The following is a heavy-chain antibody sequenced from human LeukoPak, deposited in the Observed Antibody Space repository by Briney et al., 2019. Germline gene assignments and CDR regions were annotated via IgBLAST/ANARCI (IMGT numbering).Heavy chain of an antibody. CDR2: IYYSGST. J-gene: IGHJ5*02. CDR3: ARALGYGSGSYCTGDWFDP. D-gene: IGHD3-10*01. Sequence: PSESLSLTCTVSGGSIGSSSYYWGWIRQPPGKGLEWIGTIYYSGSTYYNPSLKSRVTISVDTSRNQFSLKLSSVTAADTAVYYCARALGYGSGSYCTGDWFDPWGQGTLVTVSS. V-gene: IGHV4-39*07. CDR1: GGSIGSSSYY.